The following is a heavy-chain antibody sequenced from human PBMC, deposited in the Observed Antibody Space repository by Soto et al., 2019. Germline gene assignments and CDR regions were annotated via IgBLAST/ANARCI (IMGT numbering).Heavy chain of an antibody. CDR2: ISSSGSTI. Sequence: GGLRVSCAATGITFSAYYTSWIRQAPGKGLEGVSYISSSGSTIYYADSVKGRFTISRDNAKTSLYPQMNSLRAEDTAVYYCARLGYCSSTSCYADYYYYYMDVWGKGTTVTVSS. CDR1: GITFSAYY. D-gene: IGHD2-2*01. CDR3: ARLGYCSSTSCYADYYYYYMDV. J-gene: IGHJ6*03. V-gene: IGHV3-11*01.